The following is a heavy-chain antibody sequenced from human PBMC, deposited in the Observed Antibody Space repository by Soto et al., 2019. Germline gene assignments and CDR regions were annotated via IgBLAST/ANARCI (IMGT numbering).Heavy chain of an antibody. CDR1: GGFI. CDR3: ARVSGSYYYGMDV. V-gene: IGHV4-59*12. J-gene: IGHJ6*02. Sequence: PSETLSLTCTVSGGFIWGWIRQSPDKGLEWIGYIYNSGRYNYNPSLESRLTISIDKSKNQFSLKLSSVTAADTAVYYCARVSGSYYYGMDVWGQGTTVTVSS. D-gene: IGHD1-26*01. CDR2: IYNSGRY.